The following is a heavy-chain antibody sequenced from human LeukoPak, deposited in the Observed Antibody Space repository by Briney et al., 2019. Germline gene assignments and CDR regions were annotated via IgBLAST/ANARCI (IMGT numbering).Heavy chain of an antibody. Sequence: GGSLRLSCAASGFTFDDYAMHWARQAPGKGLEWVSGISWNSGSIGYADSVKGRFTISRDNAKNSLYLQMNSLRAEDTALYYCAKDSSGNFDYWGQGTLVTVSS. D-gene: IGHD2-15*01. V-gene: IGHV3-9*01. J-gene: IGHJ4*02. CDR2: ISWNSGSI. CDR1: GFTFDDYA. CDR3: AKDSSGNFDY.